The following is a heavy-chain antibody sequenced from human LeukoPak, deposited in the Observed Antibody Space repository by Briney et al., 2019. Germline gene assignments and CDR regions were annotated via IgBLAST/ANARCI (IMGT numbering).Heavy chain of an antibody. J-gene: IGHJ4*02. CDR3: AIPNPPITSSSWYFSFDY. V-gene: IGHV4-39*07. CDR1: GGSISSSSYY. D-gene: IGHD6-13*01. Sequence: PSETLSLTCTVSGGSISSSSYYWGWIRQPPGKGLEWIGSIYYSGSTYYNPSLKSRVTISVDTSKNQFSLKLSSVTAADTAVYYCAIPNPPITSSSWYFSFDYWGQGTLVSVSS. CDR2: IYYSGST.